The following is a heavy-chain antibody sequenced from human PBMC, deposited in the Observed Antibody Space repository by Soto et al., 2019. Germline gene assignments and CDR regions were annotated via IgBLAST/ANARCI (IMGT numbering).Heavy chain of an antibody. CDR3: AKDRDGAAAGPTKFYGMDV. J-gene: IGHJ6*02. CDR2: ISGSGDST. Sequence: SGGGLVQPGGSLRLSCAASGFTFSSYAMSWVRQAPGKGLEWVSVISGSGDSTYYADSVRGRFTISRDNSKNTLYLQMNSLRAEDTAVYYCAKDRDGAAAGPTKFYGMDVWGQGTTVTVSS. CDR1: GFTFSSYA. V-gene: IGHV3-23*01. D-gene: IGHD6-13*01.